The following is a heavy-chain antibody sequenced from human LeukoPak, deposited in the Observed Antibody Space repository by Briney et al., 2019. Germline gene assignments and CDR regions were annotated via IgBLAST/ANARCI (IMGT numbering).Heavy chain of an antibody. Sequence: ASVKVSCKASGYTFTSYYMHWVRQAPGQGLEWMGIINPSGGSTSYAQKFQGRVTMTRDTSTSTVYMELSSLRSEDTAAYYCARDHGTYYYDSSGYYYWGQGTLVTVSS. CDR1: GYTFTSYY. D-gene: IGHD3-22*01. J-gene: IGHJ4*02. CDR2: INPSGGST. V-gene: IGHV1-46*01. CDR3: ARDHGTYYYDSSGYYY.